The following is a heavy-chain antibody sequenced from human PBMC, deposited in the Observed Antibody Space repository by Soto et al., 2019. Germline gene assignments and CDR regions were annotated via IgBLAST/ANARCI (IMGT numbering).Heavy chain of an antibody. CDR2: IYHSGST. CDR3: SRVPYP. CDR1: GGSISSGGYS. V-gene: IGHV4-30-2*01. Sequence: QLQLQESGSGLVKPSQTLSLTFAVSGGSISSGGYSWSWIRQPTGKGLEWIGYIYHSGSTYYNPSLKSRVTISVDMSKNQFSLKLSSVPAADTAVYFCSRVPYPWGQGTLVTVSS. J-gene: IGHJ5*02.